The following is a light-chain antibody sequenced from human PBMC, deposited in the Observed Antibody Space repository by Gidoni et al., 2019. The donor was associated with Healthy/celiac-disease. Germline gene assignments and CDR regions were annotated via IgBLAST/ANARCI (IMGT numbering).Light chain of an antibody. CDR2: GAS. CDR3: QQYGSSPPWT. CDR1: QSGSSSY. J-gene: IGKJ1*01. V-gene: IGKV3-20*01. Sequence: EILLTPSPGTLSWSPGERATLSCRASQSGSSSYLAWYQQKPGQAPRLLIYGASSRATGIPDRFSGSGSGTDFTLTISRLEPEDFAVYYCQQYGSSPPWTFGQGTKVEIK.